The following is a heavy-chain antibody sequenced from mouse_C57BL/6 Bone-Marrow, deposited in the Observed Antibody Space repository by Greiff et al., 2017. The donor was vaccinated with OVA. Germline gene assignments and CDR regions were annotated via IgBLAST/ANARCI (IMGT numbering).Heavy chain of an antibody. CDR1: GYTFTSYG. Sequence: VQLQQSGAELARPGASVKLSCKASGYTFTSYGISWVKQRTGQGLEWIGEIYPRSGNTYYTEKFKGKATLTADKSSSTAYMELRSLTSEDSAVYFCARPYGNYVPYWGQGTTLTVSS. V-gene: IGHV1-81*01. J-gene: IGHJ2*01. D-gene: IGHD2-1*01. CDR2: IYPRSGNT. CDR3: ARPYGNYVPY.